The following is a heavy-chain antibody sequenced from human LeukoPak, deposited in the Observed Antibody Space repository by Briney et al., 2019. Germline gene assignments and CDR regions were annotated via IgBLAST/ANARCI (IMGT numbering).Heavy chain of an antibody. J-gene: IGHJ4*02. CDR2: IYSGGST. CDR3: ARARGWLKGYYFDY. CDR1: GFDFRNFA. Sequence: GGSLRLSCAASGFDFRNFAMSWVRQAPGKGLEWVSVIYSGGSTYYADSVKGRFTISRDNSKNTLYLQMNSLRAEDTAVYYCARARGWLKGYYFDYWGQGTLVTVSS. D-gene: IGHD6-19*01. V-gene: IGHV3-66*01.